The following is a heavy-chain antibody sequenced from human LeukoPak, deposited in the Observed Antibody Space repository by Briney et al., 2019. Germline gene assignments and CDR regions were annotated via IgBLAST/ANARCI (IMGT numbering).Heavy chain of an antibody. D-gene: IGHD3/OR15-3a*01. CDR3: ARRGLVAGIYDLVYGFDL. CDR1: GYSFTTFH. J-gene: IGHJ3*01. Sequence: GASVKVSCKAAGYSFTTFHINWVRQAPGQEPEWMGWVNPDTGNTGFAQKFQGRVTITQNSSVTTVYMELSSLTSEDTAVYYCARRGLVAGIYDLVYGFDLWGQGTMVAVSS. CDR2: VNPDTGNT. V-gene: IGHV1-8*03.